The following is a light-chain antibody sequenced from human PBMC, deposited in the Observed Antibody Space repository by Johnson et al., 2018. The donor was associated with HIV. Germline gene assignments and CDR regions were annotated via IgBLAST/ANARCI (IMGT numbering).Light chain of an antibody. CDR1: SSNIGNNY. V-gene: IGLV1-51*02. Sequence: QSVLTQPPSVSAATGQKVTISCSGSSSNIGNNYVSWYQQVPGTAPKLLIYEKNKRPSGIPDRFSASMSGTSAPLHITGLQTGDEGDYYCGAWDSSLGAHYVFGTGTRVTVL. CDR2: EKN. CDR3: GAWDSSLGAHYV. J-gene: IGLJ1*01.